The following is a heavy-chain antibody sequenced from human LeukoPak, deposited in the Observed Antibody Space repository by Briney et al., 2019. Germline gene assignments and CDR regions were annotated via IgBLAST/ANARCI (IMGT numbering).Heavy chain of an antibody. CDR2: IIPILGIA. CDR3: ATDLGATFFDY. D-gene: IGHD1-26*01. Sequence: ASVKVSCKASGGTFSSYAISWVRQAPGQGLEWMGRIIPILGIANYAQKFQGRVTMTEDTSTDTAYMELSSLRPEDTAVYYCATDLGATFFDYWGQGTLVTVSS. CDR1: GGTFSSYA. V-gene: IGHV1-69*04. J-gene: IGHJ4*02.